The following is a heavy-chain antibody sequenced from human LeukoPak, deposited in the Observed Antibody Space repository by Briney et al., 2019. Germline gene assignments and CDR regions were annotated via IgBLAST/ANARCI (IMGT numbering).Heavy chain of an antibody. J-gene: IGHJ4*02. CDR2: IYFTGGT. V-gene: IGHV4-59*01. CDR1: GGSINNYY. Sequence: SETLSLTCNVSGGSINNYYWSWLRQPPGKGLEWIGYIYFTGGTNYNPSLKSRVTMSIDTSKNQFSLKLNSVTAADTAVYYCARVYYDFWGGYHDYWGQGTLVTVSS. D-gene: IGHD3-3*01. CDR3: ARVYYDFWGGYHDY.